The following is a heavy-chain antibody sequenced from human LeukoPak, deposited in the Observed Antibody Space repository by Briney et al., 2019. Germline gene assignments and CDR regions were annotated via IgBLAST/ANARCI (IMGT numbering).Heavy chain of an antibody. Sequence: PSETLSLTCAVYGGSFSGYYWSWIRQPPGKGLEWIGEINHSGSTNYNPSLKSRVTISVDTSKNQFSLKLSSVTAADTAVYYCARAEYYDISTGYYEGKYYFDYWGQGTLVTVSS. CDR3: ARAEYYDISTGYYEGKYYFDY. V-gene: IGHV4-34*01. CDR2: INHSGST. J-gene: IGHJ4*02. CDR1: GGSFSGYY. D-gene: IGHD3-9*01.